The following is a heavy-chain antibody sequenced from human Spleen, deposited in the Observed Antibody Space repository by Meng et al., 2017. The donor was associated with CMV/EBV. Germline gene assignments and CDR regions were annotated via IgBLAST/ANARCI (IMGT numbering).Heavy chain of an antibody. CDR3: AKDGVVAPAADRGGFHCDY. J-gene: IGHJ4*02. D-gene: IGHD2-2*01. Sequence: GESLKISCEGSGLTLSGKWMNWVRQTPRDGLVWPSHINRDGSATDYADSVKGRFTISREYSKDTLYLQMNSLRAEDTAIYYCAKDGVVAPAADRGGFHCDYWGQGTLVTVSS. CDR1: GLTLSGKW. V-gene: IGHV3-74*01. CDR2: INRDGSAT.